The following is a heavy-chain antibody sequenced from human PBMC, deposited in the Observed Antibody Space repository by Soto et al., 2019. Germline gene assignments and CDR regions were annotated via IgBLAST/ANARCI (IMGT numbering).Heavy chain of an antibody. D-gene: IGHD3-22*01. Sequence: QVRLVESGGGVVQPGRSLRLSCAASGFTFSSYGMHWVRQAPGKGLEWVAVIWYDGSNKYYADSVKGRFTISRDNSKNTLYLQMNSLRAEDTAVYYCARDRPTYYYDSSGPPGYGMDVWGQGTTVTVSS. CDR1: GFTFSSYG. V-gene: IGHV3-33*01. CDR2: IWYDGSNK. CDR3: ARDRPTYYYDSSGPPGYGMDV. J-gene: IGHJ6*02.